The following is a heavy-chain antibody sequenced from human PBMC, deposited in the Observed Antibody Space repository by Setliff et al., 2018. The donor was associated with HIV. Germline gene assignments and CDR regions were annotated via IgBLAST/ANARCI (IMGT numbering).Heavy chain of an antibody. V-gene: IGHV4-34*01. CDR1: GGSFSGYY. J-gene: IGHJ4*02. CDR2: IKHSGST. Sequence: LSLTCAVYGGSFSGYYWSWIRQRPGKWLEWIGEIKHSGSTNYNPSLKSRVTISVDTSKNQFSLKLSSVTAADTAVYYWAGGSGYFSYFDYWGQGTLGTVSS. CDR3: AGGSGYFSYFDY. D-gene: IGHD3-22*01.